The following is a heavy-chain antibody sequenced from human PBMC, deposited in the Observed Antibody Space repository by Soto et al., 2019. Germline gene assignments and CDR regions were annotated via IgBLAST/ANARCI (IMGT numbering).Heavy chain of an antibody. D-gene: IGHD2-2*01. V-gene: IGHV2-5*02. CDR3: APGRGGVASF. CDR2: VYWDDSK. Sequence: QITLNESGPTLVKPTQTLTLTCTFSGFSLSTRDVGVGWIRQPPGEALEWLGVVYWDDSKTYSPSLESRLTTTKDPPKTQVVLRMTKMDPGDTATYYCAPGRGGVASFWGQGTLVTVSS. CDR1: GFSLSTRDVG. J-gene: IGHJ4*02.